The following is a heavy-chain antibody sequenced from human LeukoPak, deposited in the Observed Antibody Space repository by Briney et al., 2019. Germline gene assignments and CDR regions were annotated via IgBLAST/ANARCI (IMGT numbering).Heavy chain of an antibody. CDR3: TRDTKFSEVDY. CDR2: ISYDGSNE. D-gene: IGHD2-2*01. V-gene: IGHV3-30*04. J-gene: IGHJ4*02. CDR1: GITFSTYA. Sequence: AGGSLRLSCVGSGITFSTYAMHWVRQAPGKGLEWVAVISYDGSNEYYADSVKGRFTISRDNSKSTLYLQMNSLRAEDTAVYYCTRDTKFSEVDYWGQGTLVTVSS.